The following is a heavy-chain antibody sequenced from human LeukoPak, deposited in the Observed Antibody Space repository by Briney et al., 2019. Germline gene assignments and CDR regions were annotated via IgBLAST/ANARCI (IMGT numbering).Heavy chain of an antibody. J-gene: IGHJ4*02. CDR3: AKGPLSHFDY. V-gene: IGHV3-23*01. CDR2: ISGSGGST. CDR1: GFTVSSNY. D-gene: IGHD2/OR15-2a*01. Sequence: PGGSLRLSCAASGFTVSSNYMSWVRQAPGKGLEWVSAISGSGGSTYYAISVKGRFTISRDNSKNTLYLQMNSLRAEDTAVYYCAKGPLSHFDYWGQGTLVTVSS.